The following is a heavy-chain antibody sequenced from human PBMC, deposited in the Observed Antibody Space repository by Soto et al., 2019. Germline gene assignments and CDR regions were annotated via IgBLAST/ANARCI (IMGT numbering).Heavy chain of an antibody. CDR1: GGTFSSYA. CDR3: AREGGITGTTGYYGMDV. V-gene: IGHV1-69*12. CDR2: IIPIFGTA. Sequence: QVQLVQSGAEVKKPGSSVTVSCKASGGTFSSYAISWVRQAPGQGLECMGGIIPIFGTANYAQKFQGRVTITADESTSTAYMELSSLRSEDTAVYYCAREGGITGTTGYYGMDVWGQGTTVTVSS. J-gene: IGHJ6*02. D-gene: IGHD1-7*01.